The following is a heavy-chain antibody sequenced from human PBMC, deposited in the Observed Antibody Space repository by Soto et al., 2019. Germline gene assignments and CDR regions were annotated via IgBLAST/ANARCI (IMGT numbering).Heavy chain of an antibody. CDR2: INQSGSP. Sequence: PSETLSLTCAVSSGTISSSNWWTWVRQPPGKGLEWIGEINQSGSPNYNPSLRSRVTISVDKSKSQFFLKLSSVTAADTAIYYYAGLGMLAAPREFHPWGKAILVTLSS. CDR1: SGTISSSNW. CDR3: AGLGMLAAPREFHP. V-gene: IGHV4-4*02. J-gene: IGHJ5*02. D-gene: IGHD2-15*01.